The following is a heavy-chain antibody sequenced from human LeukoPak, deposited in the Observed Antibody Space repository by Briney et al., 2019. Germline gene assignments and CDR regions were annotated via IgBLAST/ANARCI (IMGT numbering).Heavy chain of an antibody. CDR1: GASVTSHS. Sequence: SETLSLTCSVSGASVTSHSWSWIRQPPGKQLESIGMIYNSVTTNYRPSLKSRVTISVDASKNQMSLKLSSVTAADTAVYYCARGGASSHWFGSWGQGTLVTVSS. V-gene: IGHV4-59*02. CDR3: ARGGASSHWFGS. CDR2: IYNSVTT. J-gene: IGHJ5*01. D-gene: IGHD6-13*01.